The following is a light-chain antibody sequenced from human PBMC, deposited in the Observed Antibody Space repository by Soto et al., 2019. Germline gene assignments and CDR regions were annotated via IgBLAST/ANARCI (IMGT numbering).Light chain of an antibody. Sequence: AITMSQSPSSLSAYVGDRVAISCRASQDIRNTLAWYQQKPGEAPKLLIYAASSLQSGVPSRFSGSGSGTDFTLTISSLQPEDFATYYCQQLHDYPITFGQGTRLEI. CDR2: AAS. J-gene: IGKJ5*01. CDR1: QDIRNT. V-gene: IGKV1D-13*01. CDR3: QQLHDYPIT.